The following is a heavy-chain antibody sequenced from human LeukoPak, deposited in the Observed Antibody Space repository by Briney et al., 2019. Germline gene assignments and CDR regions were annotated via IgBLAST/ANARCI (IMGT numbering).Heavy chain of an antibody. J-gene: IGHJ6*04. CDR3: ARAHSRDIVVVPAASRGIYYYGMDV. Sequence: PGGSLRLSCAASGFTFSSYEMNWVRQAPGKGLEWVSYISSSGSTIYYADSVKGRFTISRDNAKNSLYLQINSLRAEDTAVYYCARAHSRDIVVVPAASRGIYYYGMDVWGKGTTVTVSS. CDR1: GFTFSSYE. V-gene: IGHV3-48*03. CDR2: ISSSGSTI. D-gene: IGHD2-2*01.